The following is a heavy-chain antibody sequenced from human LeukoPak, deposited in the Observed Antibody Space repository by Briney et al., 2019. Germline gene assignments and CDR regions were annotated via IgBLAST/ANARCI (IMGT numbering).Heavy chain of an antibody. Sequence: SVEVSCKASGGTFSSYAISWVRQPPGQGLEWMGGIIPIFGTSNYAQKLQGRVTITADKSTSTAYMELSSLRSEDTVVYYCARAPPYYDILTGYSRNNWFDPWGQGTLVTVSS. V-gene: IGHV1-69*06. D-gene: IGHD3-9*01. J-gene: IGHJ5*02. CDR2: IIPIFGTS. CDR1: GGTFSSYA. CDR3: ARAPPYYDILTGYSRNNWFDP.